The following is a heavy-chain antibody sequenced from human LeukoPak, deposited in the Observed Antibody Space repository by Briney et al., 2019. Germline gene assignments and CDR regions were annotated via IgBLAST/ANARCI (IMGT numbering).Heavy chain of an antibody. D-gene: IGHD5-18*01. CDR2: INTNTGNP. CDR3: ARDPFDTYSYGYSYYYYYMDV. CDR1: GYTFTGYY. Sequence: GASVKVSCKASGYTFTGYYLHWVRQAPGQGLEWMGWINTNTGNPTYAQGFTGRFVFSLDTSVSTAYLQISSLKAEDTAVYYCARDPFDTYSYGYSYYYYYMDVWGKGTTVTVSS. V-gene: IGHV7-4-1*02. J-gene: IGHJ6*03.